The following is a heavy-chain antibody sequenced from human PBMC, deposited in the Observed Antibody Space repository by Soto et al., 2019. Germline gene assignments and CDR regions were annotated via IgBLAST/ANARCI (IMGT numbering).Heavy chain of an antibody. CDR3: ARDKFPSHFGY. Sequence: SETLSLTCAVYGGSFSGYYWTWIRQPPGTGLEWIGEINHSGSTNYNPSLKSRVTISVDTSKNQFSLKLTSVTAADTDVYYCARDKFPSHFGYWGKVPLVPFAS. CDR2: INHSGST. V-gene: IGHV4-34*01. CDR1: GGSFSGYY. J-gene: IGHJ4*02.